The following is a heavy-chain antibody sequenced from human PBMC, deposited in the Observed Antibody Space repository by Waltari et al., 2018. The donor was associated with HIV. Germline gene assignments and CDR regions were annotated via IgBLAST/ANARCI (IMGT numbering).Heavy chain of an antibody. V-gene: IGHV3-30-3*01. CDR3: ARELSSGYSGY. CDR1: GFTFSSYA. D-gene: IGHD3-22*01. CDR2: ISYDGSNK. J-gene: IGHJ4*02. Sequence: QVQLVASGGGVVQPGRSLRLSCAASGFTFSSYALHWARQAPGKGLEWVAVISYDGSNKYYADSVKGRFTISRDNSKNTLYLQMNSLRAEDTAVYYCARELSSGYSGYWGQGTLVTVSS.